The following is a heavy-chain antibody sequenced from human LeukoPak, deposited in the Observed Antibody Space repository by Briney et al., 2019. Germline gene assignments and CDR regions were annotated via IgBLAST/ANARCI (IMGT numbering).Heavy chain of an antibody. Sequence: SGPALVKPTQTLTLTCTFSGFSLSTPEMCVTWIRQPPGKALEWLARIDWDDDKFYSPSLRTRLTISKHTPKNQVVLRMTNMDPVDTGTYYCARMPRASPSFDYWGRGALITVSS. CDR3: ARMPRASPSFDY. CDR1: GFSLSTPEMC. V-gene: IGHV2-70*17. CDR2: IDWDDDK. J-gene: IGHJ4*02.